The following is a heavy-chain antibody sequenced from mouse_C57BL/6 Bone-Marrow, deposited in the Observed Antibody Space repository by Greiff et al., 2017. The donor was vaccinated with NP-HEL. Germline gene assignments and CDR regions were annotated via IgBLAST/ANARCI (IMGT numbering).Heavy chain of an antibody. CDR1: AFTFSSYG. CDR2: ISSGGSYT. D-gene: IGHD3-1*01. CDR3: ARLGLAWFAY. V-gene: IGHV5-6*01. J-gene: IGHJ3*01. Sequence: EVQLVVSGGVLVKPGGSLKLSCSASAFTFSSYGVSWVRQTPDKRLERVATISSGGSYTYYPDSVKGRFTISRDNAKNTLYLQMSSVRSEDTAMYYCARLGLAWFAYWGQGTLVTVTA.